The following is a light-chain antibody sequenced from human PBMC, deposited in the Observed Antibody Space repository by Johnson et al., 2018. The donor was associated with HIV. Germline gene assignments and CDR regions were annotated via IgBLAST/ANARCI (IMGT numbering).Light chain of an antibody. Sequence: QSVLTQPPSVSAATGQKVTISCSGSSSNIGNNYVSWYQQFPGTAPKLLIYDNNKRPSGIPDRFSGSKSGTSATLGITGLQTGDEADYYCGTWDSSLSAGVFGTVATVTVL. CDR2: DNN. J-gene: IGLJ1*01. V-gene: IGLV1-51*01. CDR1: SSNIGNNY. CDR3: GTWDSSLSAGV.